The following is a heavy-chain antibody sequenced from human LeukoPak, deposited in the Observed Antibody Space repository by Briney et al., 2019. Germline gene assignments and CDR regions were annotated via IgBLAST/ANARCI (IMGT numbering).Heavy chain of an antibody. J-gene: IGHJ4*02. D-gene: IGHD3-22*01. V-gene: IGHV1-46*01. Sequence: ASVKVSCKASGGTFTSYYMHWVRQAPGQGLEWMGIIDPSGGSTSYAQKFQGRVTMTRDTSTSTVYMELSSLRSEDTAVYYCARGGLVYDSSGYYDFDYWGQGTLVTVSS. CDR1: GGTFTSYY. CDR2: IDPSGGST. CDR3: ARGGLVYDSSGYYDFDY.